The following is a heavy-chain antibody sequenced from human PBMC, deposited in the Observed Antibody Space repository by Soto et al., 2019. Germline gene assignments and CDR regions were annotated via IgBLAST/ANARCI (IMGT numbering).Heavy chain of an antibody. D-gene: IGHD1-26*01. CDR2: IWYDGSNK. V-gene: IGHV3-33*01. CDR1: GFTFSSYG. Sequence: GGSLRLSCAASGFTFSSYGMHWVRQAPGKGLEWVAVIWYDGSNKYYADSVKGRFTISRDNSKNTLYLQMNSLRAEDTAVYYCARDGGVGATDYGMDVWGQGTTVTVSS. CDR3: ARDGGVGATDYGMDV. J-gene: IGHJ6*02.